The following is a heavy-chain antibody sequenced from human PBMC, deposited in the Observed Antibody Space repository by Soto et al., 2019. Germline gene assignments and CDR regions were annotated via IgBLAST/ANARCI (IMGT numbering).Heavy chain of an antibody. CDR2: IYYSGST. D-gene: IGHD7-27*01. CDR3: ARGLLVRILAELGSYYFDY. V-gene: IGHV4-31*03. J-gene: IGHJ4*02. Sequence: QVQLQESGPGLVKPSQTLSLTCTVSGGSISSGGYYWSWIRQHPGKGLEWIGYIYYSGSTYYNPSLKSRVTISVDTSKNQSSLKLSSVTAADTAVYYCARGLLVRILAELGSYYFDYWGQGTLVTVSS. CDR1: GGSISSGGYY.